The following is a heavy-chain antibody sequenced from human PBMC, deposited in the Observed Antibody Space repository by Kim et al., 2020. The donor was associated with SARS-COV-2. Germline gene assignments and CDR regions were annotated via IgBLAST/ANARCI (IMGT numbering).Heavy chain of an antibody. Sequence: GGSLRLSCATSGFIFSPYWMHWVRQSPGKGLVWVSHINGDGSTTNYADSVKGRFTISRDNAKNTLYLQMNSLRVEDTAVYYCARDGWQMAQFFDYWGHGT. CDR2: INGDGSTT. CDR1: GFIFSPYW. D-gene: IGHD2-15*01. J-gene: IGHJ4*01. CDR3: ARDGWQMAQFFDY. V-gene: IGHV3-74*01.